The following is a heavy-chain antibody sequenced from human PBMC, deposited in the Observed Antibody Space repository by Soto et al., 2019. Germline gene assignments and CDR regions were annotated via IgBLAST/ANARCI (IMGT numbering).Heavy chain of an antibody. CDR3: KTVFES. D-gene: IGHD4-17*01. CDR1: GFTFTNYW. Sequence: EVQLVQSGGGSVQPGGSLRLSCAASGFTFTNYWMHWVRQVPGKGLVWVSRIDGVGAGTSYSDSVRGRFTISRDTAENMLSLQMSSRRAEDTAVYYCKTVFESWCQGPLVTVSS. CDR2: IDGVGAGT. V-gene: IGHV3-74*01. J-gene: IGHJ4*02.